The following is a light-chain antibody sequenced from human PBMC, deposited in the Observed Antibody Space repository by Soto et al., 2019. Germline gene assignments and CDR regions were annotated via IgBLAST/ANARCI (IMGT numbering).Light chain of an antibody. J-gene: IGLJ3*02. CDR2: GNS. CDR3: QSYDSSLSVGV. CDR1: SSNIGAGYD. V-gene: IGLV1-40*01. Sequence: QAVVTQPPSVSGAPGQRVTISCTGSSSNIGAGYDVHWYQQLPGTAPKLLIYGNSNRPSGVPDRFSGSKSGTSASLAITELQAEDEADYYCQSYDSSLSVGVFGGGTKVTVL.